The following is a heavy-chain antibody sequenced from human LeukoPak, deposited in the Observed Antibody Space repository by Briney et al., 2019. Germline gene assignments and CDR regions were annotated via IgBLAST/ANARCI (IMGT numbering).Heavy chain of an antibody. CDR1: GFSFSTYA. V-gene: IGHV3-11*01. CDR3: ARSFNDILTGFARETAPYYYYGMDV. J-gene: IGHJ6*02. CDR2: TSSSGSTI. Sequence: GGSLRLSCAASGFSFSTYAMDWVRQAPGKGLEWVSYTSSSGSTIYYADSVKGRFTISRDNAKNSLYLQMNSLRAEDTAVYYCARSFNDILTGFARETAPYYYYGMDVWGQGTTVTVSS. D-gene: IGHD3-9*01.